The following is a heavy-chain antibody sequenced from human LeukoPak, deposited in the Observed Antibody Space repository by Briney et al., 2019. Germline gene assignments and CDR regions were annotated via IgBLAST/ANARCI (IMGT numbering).Heavy chain of an antibody. D-gene: IGHD3/OR15-3a*01. Sequence: SETLSLTCSVSGGSISSSSFYWGWIRQPPGKGLEWIGSISYTGSTYYNPSLKSRDPISVDTSKNQVSLRLNSVTAADTAMYYCARHGWKFLSRTDYTFDPWGQGALVTVSS. V-gene: IGHV4-39*01. CDR3: ARHGWKFLSRTDYTFDP. CDR2: ISYTGST. J-gene: IGHJ5*02. CDR1: GGSISSSSFY.